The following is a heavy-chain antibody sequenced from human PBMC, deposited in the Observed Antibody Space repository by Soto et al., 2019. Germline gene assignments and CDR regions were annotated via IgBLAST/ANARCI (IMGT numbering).Heavy chain of an antibody. J-gene: IGHJ4*02. D-gene: IGHD3-22*01. CDR3: ARVGPAHYYDSSGYYSPLDY. V-gene: IGHV1-69*13. Sequence: SVKVSCKASGDTSSSYAINWVRQAPGQGLEWMGGIIPMFGTANYAQKFKGRVTITAGESTSTVYMELSSLRSEDTAVYYCARVGPAHYYDSSGYYSPLDYWGQGTLVTSPQ. CDR1: GDTSSSYA. CDR2: IIPMFGTA.